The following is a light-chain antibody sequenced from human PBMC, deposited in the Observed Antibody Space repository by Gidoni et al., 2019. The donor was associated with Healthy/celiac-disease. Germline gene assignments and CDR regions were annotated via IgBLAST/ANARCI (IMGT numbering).Light chain of an antibody. V-gene: IGKV1-33*01. CDR2: DAS. CDR1: QDISNY. CDR3: QQYDNLPIT. J-gene: IGKJ5*01. Sequence: DIQMTQSPSSLSASVGDRVTITCQASQDISNYLNCYQQKPGKAPKLLICDASNLETGVPSRFSGSGSGTDFTFTISSLQPEDIATYYCQQYDNLPITFGQGTRLEIK.